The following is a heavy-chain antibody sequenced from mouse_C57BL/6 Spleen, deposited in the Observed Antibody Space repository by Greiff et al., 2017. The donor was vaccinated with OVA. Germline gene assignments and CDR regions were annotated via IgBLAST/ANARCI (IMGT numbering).Heavy chain of an antibody. V-gene: IGHV1-54*01. CDR1: GYAFTNYL. CDR3: ARAYYDYDGPLYAMDY. Sequence: QVQLQQSGAELVRPGTSVKVSCKASGYAFTNYLIEWVKQRPGQGLEWIGVINPGSGGTNYNEKFKGKATLTADKSSSTAYMQLSSLTSEDSAVYFCARAYYDYDGPLYAMDYWGQGTSVTVSS. J-gene: IGHJ4*01. D-gene: IGHD2-4*01. CDR2: INPGSGGT.